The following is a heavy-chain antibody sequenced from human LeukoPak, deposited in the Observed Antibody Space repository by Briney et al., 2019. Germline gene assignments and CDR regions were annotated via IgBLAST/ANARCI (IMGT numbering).Heavy chain of an antibody. CDR3: ARDKIVGATNFDY. V-gene: IGHV3-7*01. Sequence: GGSLRLSCAASGFTFSSYAMHWVRQAPGKGLEWVANIKQDGSEKYYVDSVKGRFTISRDNAKNSLYLQMNSLRAEDTAVYYCARDKIVGATNFDYWGQGTLVTVSS. CDR2: IKQDGSEK. CDR1: GFTFSSYA. D-gene: IGHD1-26*01. J-gene: IGHJ4*02.